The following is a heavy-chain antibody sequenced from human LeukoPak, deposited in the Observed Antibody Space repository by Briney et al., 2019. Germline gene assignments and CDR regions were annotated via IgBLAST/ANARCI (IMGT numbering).Heavy chain of an antibody. V-gene: IGHV4-39*07. CDR3: ARDIGEYYGSGSYYKFDY. D-gene: IGHD3-10*01. CDR1: GGSISSSSYY. J-gene: IGHJ4*02. Sequence: SETLSLTCTVSGGSISSSSYYWGWIRQPPGKGLEWIGSIYYSGSTYYNPSLKSRVTISVDTSKNQFSLKLSSVTAADTAVYYCARDIGEYYGSGSYYKFDYWGQGTLVTVSS. CDR2: IYYSGST.